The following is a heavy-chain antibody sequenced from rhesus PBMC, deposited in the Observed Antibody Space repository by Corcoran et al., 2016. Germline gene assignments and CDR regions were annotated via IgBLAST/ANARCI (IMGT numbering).Heavy chain of an antibody. CDR1: GYSISSNY. Sequence: QVQLQESGPGLVKPSETLSLTCAVSGYSISSNYWNWIRQPPGKGLEGIGSIDGSGGSNYLNPSLKSRVTLSVDTSKNQFSLKLSSVTAADTAVYYCAREAPTYYYGSGTFDYWGQGVLVTVSS. J-gene: IGHJ4*01. CDR3: AREAPTYYYGSGTFDY. CDR2: IDGSGGSN. V-gene: IGHV4S14*01. D-gene: IGHD3-28*01.